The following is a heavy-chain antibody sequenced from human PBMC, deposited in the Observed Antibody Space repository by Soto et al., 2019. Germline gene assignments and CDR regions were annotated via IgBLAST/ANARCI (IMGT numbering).Heavy chain of an antibody. D-gene: IGHD6-19*01. Sequence: QVQLQKWGAGLLKPSETLSLTCAVYGGSFSGYYWSWIRQPPGKGLEWIGEINHSGSTNYNPSLKSRVNISVDTSKNQFSLKLSSVTAADTAVYYCARWASGWYYFDYWGQGTLVTVSS. J-gene: IGHJ4*02. CDR2: INHSGST. CDR1: GGSFSGYY. V-gene: IGHV4-34*01. CDR3: ARWASGWYYFDY.